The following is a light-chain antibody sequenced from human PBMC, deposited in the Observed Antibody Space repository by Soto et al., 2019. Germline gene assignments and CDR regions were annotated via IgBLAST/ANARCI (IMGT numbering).Light chain of an antibody. J-gene: IGLJ2*01. V-gene: IGLV7-46*01. CDR3: LLSYSGAGVV. Sequence: QTVVTQEPSRTVSPGERVTLTCGSSTGAVTSGHYPYWFQQKPGQAPRTLIYDTSNKHSWTPARFSGSLLGGKAALILSGAQPEDEAEYYCLLSYSGAGVVFGGGTKLTVL. CDR1: TGAVTSGHY. CDR2: DTS.